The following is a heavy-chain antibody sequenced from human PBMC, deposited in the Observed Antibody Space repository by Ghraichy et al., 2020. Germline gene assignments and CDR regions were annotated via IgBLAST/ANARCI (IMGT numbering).Heavy chain of an antibody. CDR2: IKEDGSEK. D-gene: IGHD6-19*01. CDR1: GFTFRRYW. Sequence: GGSLRLSCAASGFTFRRYWMSWVRQAPGKGLEWVANIKEDGSEKYHVDSVKGRFTISRDNAKNSLYLQMNSLRAEDTAVYYCARLSIAVAGTVGVWLDYWGQGSLVTVSS. V-gene: IGHV3-7*01. J-gene: IGHJ4*02. CDR3: ARLSIAVAGTVGVWLDY.